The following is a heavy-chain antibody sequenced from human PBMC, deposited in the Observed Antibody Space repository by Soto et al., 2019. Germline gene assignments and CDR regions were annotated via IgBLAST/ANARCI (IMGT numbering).Heavy chain of an antibody. CDR3: AKVQAMLTGPLDH. D-gene: IGHD5-18*01. CDR1: GFTFANYA. V-gene: IGHV3-23*05. J-gene: IGHJ4*02. Sequence: HPGGSLRLSCAASGFTFANYAMGWVRQAPGKGLEWVSTITSSYVTTYYADSVEGRFTVSRDNSKNSLYLQMTSLRAEDTALYFCAKVQAMLTGPLDHWGQGTQVTGFS. CDR2: ITSSYVTT.